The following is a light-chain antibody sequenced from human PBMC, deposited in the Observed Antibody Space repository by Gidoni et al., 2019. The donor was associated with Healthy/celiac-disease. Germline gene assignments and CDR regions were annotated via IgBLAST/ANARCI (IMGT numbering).Light chain of an antibody. J-gene: IGLJ1*01. CDR3: QACDSSTFYV. CDR2: QDS. Sequence: SYELTQPHSVSVSPGQTASITCSGDKLGDKYACWYQQKPGQSPVLVIYQDSKRPSGIPERFSGSNSGNTATLTISGTQPMDEADYYCQACDSSTFYVFGTGTKVTVL. CDR1: KLGDKY. V-gene: IGLV3-1*01.